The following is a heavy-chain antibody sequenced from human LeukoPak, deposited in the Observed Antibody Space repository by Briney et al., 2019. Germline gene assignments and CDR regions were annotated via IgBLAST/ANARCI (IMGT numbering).Heavy chain of an antibody. CDR3: ARGAVSGTYRYLY. V-gene: IGHV1-2*02. CDR1: GYTFSDYQ. D-gene: IGHD3-16*02. J-gene: IGHJ4*02. Sequence: ASVTVSFKSSGYTFSDYQRHWVRQAPGQGLAGMGWINPNSGDTNYAQKFQGRVTMTSDTTISTAYMELSRLSSDDTAVYSCARGAVSGTYRYLYWGQGTLVTVSS. CDR2: INPNSGDT.